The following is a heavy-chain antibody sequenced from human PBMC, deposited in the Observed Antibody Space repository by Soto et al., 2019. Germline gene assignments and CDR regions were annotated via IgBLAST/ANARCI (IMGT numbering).Heavy chain of an antibody. CDR3: ARELKSSSWYYYYGMDV. V-gene: IGHV6-1*01. CDR1: GDSVSSNSAA. Sequence: SQTLSLTCAISGDSVSSNSAAWNWIRQSPSRGLEWLGRTYYRSKWYNDYAVSVKSRITINPDTSKNQFSLQLNSVTPEDTAVYYCARELKSSSWYYYYGMDVWGQGTTVTVSS. D-gene: IGHD6-6*01. CDR2: TYYRSKWYN. J-gene: IGHJ6*02.